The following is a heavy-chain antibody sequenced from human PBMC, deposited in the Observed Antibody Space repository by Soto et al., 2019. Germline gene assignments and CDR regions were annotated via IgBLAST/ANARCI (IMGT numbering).Heavy chain of an antibody. Sequence: SETLSLTCAVYGGSFSGYYWSWIRQPPGKGLEWIGEINHSGSTNYNPSLKSRVTISVDTSKNQFSLKLSSVTAADTAVYYCARGPAGYCSSTSCYFPFFDYWGQGTLVTVS. CDR2: INHSGST. CDR3: ARGPAGYCSSTSCYFPFFDY. J-gene: IGHJ4*02. D-gene: IGHD2-2*01. V-gene: IGHV4-34*01. CDR1: GGSFSGYY.